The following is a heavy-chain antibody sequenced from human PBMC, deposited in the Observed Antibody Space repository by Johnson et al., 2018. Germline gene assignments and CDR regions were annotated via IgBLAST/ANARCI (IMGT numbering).Heavy chain of an antibody. V-gene: IGHV3-23*04. CDR1: GFTFSSYA. J-gene: IGHJ1*01. Sequence: EVQLVQSGGGLVQPGGSLRLSCAASGFTFSSYAMSWVRQAPGKGLEWVSAISGSGGSTYYADSVKGRFTISRDNSKNTLYLQMNSLRAEDTAVYYCAKDREQWLVMSRAEYFQHWGQGTLVTVSS. CDR2: ISGSGGST. CDR3: AKDREQWLVMSRAEYFQH. D-gene: IGHD6-19*01.